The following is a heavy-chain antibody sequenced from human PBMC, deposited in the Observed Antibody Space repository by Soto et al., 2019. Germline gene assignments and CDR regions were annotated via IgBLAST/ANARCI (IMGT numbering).Heavy chain of an antibody. J-gene: IGHJ4*02. V-gene: IGHV6-1*01. Sequence: SQTLSLTCAISGDSVSSNSAAWSWIRQSPSRGLEWLGRTYYRSKWYNDYAVSVKSRITINPDTSKNRFSLQLKFVTPEDTAVYYCVRGIGYIDSWSQGTLVTVSS. CDR3: VRGIGYIDS. CDR1: GDSVSSNSAA. D-gene: IGHD3-3*01. CDR2: TYYRSKWYN.